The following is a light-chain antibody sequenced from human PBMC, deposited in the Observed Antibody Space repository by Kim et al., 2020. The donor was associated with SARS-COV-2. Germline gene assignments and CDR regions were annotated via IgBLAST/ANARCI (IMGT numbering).Light chain of an antibody. Sequence: QSVLVQPPSASGTPGQRVTISCSGINSHIGSNPISWYQQAPGAAPKLLIYSNDQRPSGVPARLSGSKSGASASLAISGLQSEDEADYYCAVWDDSLNGRVFGGGTQLTVL. J-gene: IGLJ3*02. CDR1: NSHIGSNP. CDR3: AVWDDSLNGRV. CDR2: SND. V-gene: IGLV1-44*01.